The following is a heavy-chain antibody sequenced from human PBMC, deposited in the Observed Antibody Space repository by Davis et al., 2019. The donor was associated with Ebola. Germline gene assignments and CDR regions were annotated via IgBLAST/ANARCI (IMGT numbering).Heavy chain of an antibody. Sequence: GESLKISCAASGLNFSSYWMSWVRQAPGKGLEWVANIKQDGSEKYYVDSVKGRFTISRDNAKNSLYLQMNSLRAEDTAVYYCARDRSTMVRDNWFDPWGQGTLVTVSS. CDR2: IKQDGSEK. D-gene: IGHD3-10*01. V-gene: IGHV3-7*03. CDR1: GLNFSSYW. J-gene: IGHJ5*02. CDR3: ARDRSTMVRDNWFDP.